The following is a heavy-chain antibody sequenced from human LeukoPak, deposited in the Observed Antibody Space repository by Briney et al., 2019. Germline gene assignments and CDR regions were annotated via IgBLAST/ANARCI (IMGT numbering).Heavy chain of an antibody. Sequence: ASVKVSCKASGVTFSDYALNWVRQAPGQGLEWMGVFIPILDTANSTQKFQGRLTITADKSTNTVYMELSSLRFDDTAVYFCAGIPVFGVVLHQEPVWGKGTTVTVSS. CDR2: FIPILDTA. V-gene: IGHV1-69*10. D-gene: IGHD3-3*01. CDR3: AGIPVFGVVLHQEPV. CDR1: GVTFSDYA. J-gene: IGHJ6*03.